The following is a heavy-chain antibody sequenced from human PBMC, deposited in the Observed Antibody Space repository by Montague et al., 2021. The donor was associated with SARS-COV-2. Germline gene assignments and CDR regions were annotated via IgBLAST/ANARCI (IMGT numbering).Heavy chain of an antibody. CDR3: ARGGRCFDWLLLPY. V-gene: IGHV3-30*04. CDR1: GFNFTHYA. J-gene: IGHJ4*02. Sequence: SLRLSCAASGFNFTHYAMYWVRQAPGKGLDWVATISYDGRKKYYTDSVKGRFTISRDNSKDTLHLQLSSLRLDDTAIYYCARGGRCFDWLLLPYWGQGALVTVSS. CDR2: ISYDGRKK. D-gene: IGHD3-9*01.